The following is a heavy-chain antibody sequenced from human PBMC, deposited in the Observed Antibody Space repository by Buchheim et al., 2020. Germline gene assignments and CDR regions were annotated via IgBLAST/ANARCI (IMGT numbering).Heavy chain of an antibody. CDR2: ISSSSSTR. CDR3: ARDYSSGWYGHYGMDV. CDR1: GLSFSSYS. Sequence: EVQLVESGGGLVQPGGSLRLSCAASGLSFSSYSMNWVRQAPGKGLEWVSYISSSSSTRYYADSVKGRFTISRDNAKTSLYLQMNSLRAEDTAVYYCARDYSSGWYGHYGMDVWGQGTT. D-gene: IGHD6-19*01. V-gene: IGHV3-48*04. J-gene: IGHJ6*02.